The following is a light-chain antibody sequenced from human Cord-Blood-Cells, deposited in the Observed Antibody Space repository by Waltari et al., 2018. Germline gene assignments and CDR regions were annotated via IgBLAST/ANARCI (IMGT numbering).Light chain of an antibody. J-gene: IGKJ2*01. CDR2: AAS. CDR1: QSISSY. CDR3: QQSYSTPYT. V-gene: IGKV1-39*01. Sequence: DSQMTQSPSPLSASVGDRVTITCRASQSISSYLNWYQQKPGKAPKLLIYAASSLQSGVPSRFSGSGSGTDFTLTISSLQSEDFATYYCQQSYSTPYTFGQGTKLEIK.